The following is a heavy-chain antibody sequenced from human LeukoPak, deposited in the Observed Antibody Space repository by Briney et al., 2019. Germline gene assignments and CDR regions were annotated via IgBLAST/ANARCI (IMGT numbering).Heavy chain of an antibody. CDR2: IXXDGSNK. Sequence: GGSLRLSCAASGFTFSTYAMHWXRQGPGKGLEWVXXIXXDGSNKYYADSVKGRFTISRDNSKNTLYLQMNSLRAEDTAVYYCARDGGYCTITTCYHTLDYWGQGILVTVSS. CDR3: ARDGGYCTITTCYHTLDY. CDR1: GFTFSTYA. V-gene: IGHV3-30-3*01. J-gene: IGHJ4*02. D-gene: IGHD2-2*01.